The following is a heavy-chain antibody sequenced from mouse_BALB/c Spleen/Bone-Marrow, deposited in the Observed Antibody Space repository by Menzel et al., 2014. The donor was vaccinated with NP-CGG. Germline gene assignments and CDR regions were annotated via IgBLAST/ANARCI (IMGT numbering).Heavy chain of an antibody. J-gene: IGHJ3*01. CDR3: TRPGYRYDRVWFAY. V-gene: IGHV1S22*01. CDR2: IYPGSGST. CDR1: GYTFTSYW. D-gene: IGHD2-14*01. Sequence: KQSGSELVRPGTSVKLSCKASGYTFTSYWIHWVKQRPGQGLERIGNIYPGSGSTKYDEKFKRKATLTVDTSSSTAYMQLSSLTSEDSAVYYCTRPGYRYDRVWFAYWGQGTLVTVSA.